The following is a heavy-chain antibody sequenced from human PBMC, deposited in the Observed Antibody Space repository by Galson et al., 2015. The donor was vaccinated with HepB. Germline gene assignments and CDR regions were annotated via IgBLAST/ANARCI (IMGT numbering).Heavy chain of an antibody. Sequence: SVKVSCKASGYTFTGYYMHWVRQAPGQGLEWMGWINPNSGGTNYAQKFQGRVTVTRDTSISTAYMELSRLRSDDTAVYYCARLGQAGYSSSWYAIWGQGTLVTVSS. CDR1: GYTFTGYY. CDR2: INPNSGGT. D-gene: IGHD6-13*01. CDR3: ARLGQAGYSSSWYAI. J-gene: IGHJ4*02. V-gene: IGHV1-2*02.